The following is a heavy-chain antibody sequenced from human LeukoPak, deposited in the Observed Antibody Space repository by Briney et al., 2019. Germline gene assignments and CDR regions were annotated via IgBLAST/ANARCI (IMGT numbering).Heavy chain of an antibody. Sequence: SETLSLTCTVSGGSISSYYWSWIRQPPGKGLEWIGYIYYSGSTNYNPSLKSRVTISVDTSKNQFSLKLSSVTAADTAVYYCASGKDYGSGPLYGMDVWGKGTTVTVSS. D-gene: IGHD3-10*01. V-gene: IGHV4-59*01. CDR2: IYYSGST. CDR3: ASGKDYGSGPLYGMDV. J-gene: IGHJ6*04. CDR1: GGSISSYY.